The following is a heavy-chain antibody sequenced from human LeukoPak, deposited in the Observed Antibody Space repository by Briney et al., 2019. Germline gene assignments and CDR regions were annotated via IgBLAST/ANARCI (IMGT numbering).Heavy chain of an antibody. D-gene: IGHD3-3*01. V-gene: IGHV3-7*01. CDR3: VTWSGGDSAPLNY. CDR1: GFTFSRHW. Sequence: GGSLRLSCVASGFTFSRHWMSWVRQTLRKGLEWVAHIGPDENEKYYVDFVRGRFTISRDNAKKSLTLQMNTLRAEDTAIYYCVTWSGGDSAPLNYWGQGTLVTVSS. J-gene: IGHJ4*02. CDR2: IGPDENEK.